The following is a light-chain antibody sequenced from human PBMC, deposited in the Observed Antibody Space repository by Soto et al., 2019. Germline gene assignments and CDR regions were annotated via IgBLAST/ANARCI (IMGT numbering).Light chain of an antibody. J-gene: IGKJ4*02. Sequence: AIQMTQSPSSLSASVGDRVTITCRASRGIGNDLGWYQQKPGKAPKHLIFAASNLQSGVPSRFSGGGSGTDFTLTISSLQAEDFETYYCLQHFNFSWTFGGGTKVDIK. V-gene: IGKV1-6*01. CDR1: RGIGND. CDR3: LQHFNFSWT. CDR2: AAS.